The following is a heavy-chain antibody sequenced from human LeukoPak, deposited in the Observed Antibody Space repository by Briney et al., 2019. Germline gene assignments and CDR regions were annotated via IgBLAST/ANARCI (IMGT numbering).Heavy chain of an antibody. J-gene: IGHJ6*03. CDR1: GSTFSSYA. Sequence: SVKVSCKASGSTFSSYAISWVRQAPGQGLEWMGRIIPIFGTANYAQKFQGRVTITTDESTSTAYMELSSLRSEDTAVYYCARELGLVRHYYYYYMDVWGKGTTVTVSS. CDR2: IIPIFGTA. V-gene: IGHV1-69*05. D-gene: IGHD3/OR15-3a*01. CDR3: ARELGLVRHYYYYYMDV.